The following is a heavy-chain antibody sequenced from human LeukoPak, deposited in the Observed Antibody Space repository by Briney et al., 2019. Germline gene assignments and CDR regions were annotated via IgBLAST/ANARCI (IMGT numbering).Heavy chain of an antibody. CDR1: GFTFSSYG. D-gene: IGHD3-16*02. Sequence: GGSLRLSCAASGFTFSSYGMHWVRQAPGKGLEWVAFIRYDGSNKHYADSVKGRFTISRDNSKNTLYLQMNSLRAEDTAVYYCAKDDYDYVWGSYRSYFDYWGQGTLVTVSS. J-gene: IGHJ4*02. CDR2: IRYDGSNK. V-gene: IGHV3-30*02. CDR3: AKDDYDYVWGSYRSYFDY.